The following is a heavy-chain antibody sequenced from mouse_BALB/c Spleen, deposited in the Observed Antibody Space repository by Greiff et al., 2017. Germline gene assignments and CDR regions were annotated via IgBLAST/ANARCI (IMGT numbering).Heavy chain of an antibody. J-gene: IGHJ4*01. Sequence: EVMLVESGPSLVKPSQTLSLTCSVTGDSITSGYWNWIRKFPGNKLEYMGYISYSGSTYYNPSLKSRISITRDTSKNQYYLQLNSVTTEDTATYYCAKYYGNSDYAMDYWGQGTSVTVSS. CDR2: ISYSGST. D-gene: IGHD2-1*01. CDR1: GDSITSGY. V-gene: IGHV3-8*02. CDR3: AKYYGNSDYAMDY.